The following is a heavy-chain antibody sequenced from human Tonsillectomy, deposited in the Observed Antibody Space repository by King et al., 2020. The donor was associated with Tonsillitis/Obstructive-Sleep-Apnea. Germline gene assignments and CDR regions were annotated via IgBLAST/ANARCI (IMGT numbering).Heavy chain of an antibody. CDR1: GGSISSYY. Sequence: QLQESGPGLVKPSETLSLTCTVSGGSISSYYWSWIRQPPGKGLEWIGYIYYSGSTNYNPSLKSRVTIAVDTSKNQFSLKLSSVTAADTAVYYCARAAEMVQHEAFDIWGQGTVVTVSS. CDR2: IYYSGST. V-gene: IGHV4-59*01. CDR3: ARAAEMVQHEAFDI. J-gene: IGHJ3*02. D-gene: IGHD2-8*01.